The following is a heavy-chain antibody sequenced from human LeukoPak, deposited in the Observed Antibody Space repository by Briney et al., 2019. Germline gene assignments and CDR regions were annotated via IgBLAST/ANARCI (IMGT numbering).Heavy chain of an antibody. D-gene: IGHD5-18*01. CDR3: AREPRTWIQLLTNTEGYYYYMDV. CDR2: IIPIFGTA. J-gene: IGHJ6*03. Sequence: GASVKVSCKASGGTFSSYAISWVRQAPGQGLEWMGGIIPIFGTANYAQKFQGRVTITADKSTSTAYMELSSLRSEDTAVYYCAREPRTWIQLLTNTEGYYYYMDVWGKGTTVTISS. CDR1: GGTFSSYA. V-gene: IGHV1-69*06.